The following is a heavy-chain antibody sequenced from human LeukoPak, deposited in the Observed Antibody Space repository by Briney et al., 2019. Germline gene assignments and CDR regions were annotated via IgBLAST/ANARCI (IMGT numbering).Heavy chain of an antibody. Sequence: GGSLRLSCAASGFTFDDYAMHWVRQAPGKGLEWVSGISWNSGSIGYADSVKGRFTISRDNAKNSLYLQMTSLRAEDMALYYCANDVCSGRSCHFDHWGQGTLVTVSS. CDR3: ANDVCSGRSCHFDH. CDR1: GFTFDDYA. V-gene: IGHV3-9*03. D-gene: IGHD2-15*01. J-gene: IGHJ4*02. CDR2: ISWNSGSI.